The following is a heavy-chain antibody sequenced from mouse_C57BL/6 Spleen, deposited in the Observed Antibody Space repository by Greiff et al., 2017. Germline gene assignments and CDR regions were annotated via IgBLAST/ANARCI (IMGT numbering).Heavy chain of an antibody. CDR2: INPNNGGT. CDR1: GYTFTDYN. Sequence: VQLQQSGPELVKPGASVKISCKASGYTFTDYNMNWVKQSHGKSLEWIGDINPNNGGTRYNQKFKGKATLTVDKSSSTAYMQLRSLTSEDSAVYYCARTFSYGNSAWFAYWGQGTLVTVSA. V-gene: IGHV1-26*01. J-gene: IGHJ3*01. CDR3: ARTFSYGNSAWFAY. D-gene: IGHD2-1*01.